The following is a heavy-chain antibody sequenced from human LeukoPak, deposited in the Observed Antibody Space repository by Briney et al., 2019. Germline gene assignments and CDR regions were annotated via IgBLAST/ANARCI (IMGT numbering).Heavy chain of an antibody. CDR3: ARSGSYFSSHDY. D-gene: IGHD1-26*01. J-gene: IGHJ4*02. V-gene: IGHV1-2*02. Sequence: ASVKVSCKASGYTFTGYYMHWVRQAPGQGLEWMGWINPNSGGTNCAQKFQGRVTMTRDTSISTAYMELSRLRSDDTAVYYCARSGSYFSSHDYWGQGTLVTVSS. CDR2: INPNSGGT. CDR1: GYTFTGYY.